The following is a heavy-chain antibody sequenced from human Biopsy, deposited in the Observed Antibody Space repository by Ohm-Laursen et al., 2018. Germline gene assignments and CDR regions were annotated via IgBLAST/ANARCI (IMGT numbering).Heavy chain of an antibody. D-gene: IGHD2-2*01. CDR1: GGPVSDSFHF. CDR3: TRDVKRYCSGSSCYTGYFGMDV. CDR2: VYYSGTT. J-gene: IGHJ6*02. Sequence: SETLSLTCSVSGGPVSDSFHFWSWIRQLPGKGLEWIGNVYYSGTTNYNPSLKSRVTVSIDTSKNQFSLKLTSVTAADTAVYFCTRDVKRYCSGSSCYTGYFGMDVWGQGTTVTVSS. V-gene: IGHV4-61*01.